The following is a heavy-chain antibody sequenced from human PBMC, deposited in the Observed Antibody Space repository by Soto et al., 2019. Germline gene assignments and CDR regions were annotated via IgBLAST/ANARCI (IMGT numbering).Heavy chain of an antibody. CDR3: ARYSGSYWHYLDF. D-gene: IGHD1-26*01. CDR2: IYPGDSDT. J-gene: IGHJ4*02. CDR1: GHSFASHW. Sequence: WESLKISCKGSGHSFASHWVAWGRQMPEKGLEWIGTIYPGDSDTKYSPAFRGQVTISADTSVSTAYLQWRSLEATDSAIYYCARYSGSYWHYLDFWGQGTLVTVSS. V-gene: IGHV5-51*01.